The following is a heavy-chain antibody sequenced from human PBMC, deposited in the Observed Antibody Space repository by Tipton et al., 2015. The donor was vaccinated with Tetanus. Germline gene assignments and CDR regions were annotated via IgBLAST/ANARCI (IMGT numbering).Heavy chain of an antibody. CDR1: GYSFTSYW. Sequence: VQLVQSGAEVKKPGEPLKISGKGSGYSFTSYWIGWVRQMPGKGLEGMGIIYPGDSDTRYSPSFQGRVTISADKSISTAYLQWSSLKAADTAMYYCARHEDGNQLGYYGMDVWGQGTTVTVSS. J-gene: IGHJ6*02. CDR3: ARHEDGNQLGYYGMDV. CDR2: IYPGDSDT. D-gene: IGHD1-14*01. V-gene: IGHV5-51*01.